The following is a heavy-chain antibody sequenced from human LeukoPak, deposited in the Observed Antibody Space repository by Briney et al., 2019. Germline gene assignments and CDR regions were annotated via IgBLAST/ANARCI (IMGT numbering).Heavy chain of an antibody. D-gene: IGHD3-16*02. Sequence: SETLSLTCAVYGGSFSGYYWSWIRQPPGKGLEWIGYIYYSGSTNYNPSLKSRVTISVDTSKNQFSLKLSSVTAADTAVYYCARDVRYYDYVWGSHRYKAYYYMDVWGKGTTVTISS. J-gene: IGHJ6*03. V-gene: IGHV4-59*01. CDR3: ARDVRYYDYVWGSHRYKAYYYMDV. CDR1: GGSFSGYY. CDR2: IYYSGST.